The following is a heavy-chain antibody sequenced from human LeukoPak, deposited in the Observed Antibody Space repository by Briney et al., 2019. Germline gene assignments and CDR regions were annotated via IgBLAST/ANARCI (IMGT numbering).Heavy chain of an antibody. V-gene: IGHV4-31*03. Sequence: PSQTLSLTCTVSGDSISSGGYYWSWLRQHPGKGLEWIGYIYYSGSTYYNPSLKSRITISVDTSKTQFSLKLSSVTAADTAVYYCARGGKNDYWGQGTLVTVSS. CDR3: ARGGKNDY. CDR1: GDSISSGGYY. J-gene: IGHJ4*02. D-gene: IGHD3-16*01. CDR2: IYYSGST.